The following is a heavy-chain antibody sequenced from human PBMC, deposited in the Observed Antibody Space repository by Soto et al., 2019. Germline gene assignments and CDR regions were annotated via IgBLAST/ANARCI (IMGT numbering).Heavy chain of an antibody. J-gene: IGHJ3*02. Sequence: QVQLVQSGAEVKKPGSSVKVSCKASGGTFSSYTISWVRQAPGQGLEWMGRIIPILGIANYAQKLQGRVTITADKSTCTAYMELRSLRSEDTAVYYCARDRGDGYNNIWGQGTMVTVSS. CDR1: GGTFSSYT. CDR3: ARDRGDGYNNI. V-gene: IGHV1-69*08. D-gene: IGHD5-12*01. CDR2: IIPILGIA.